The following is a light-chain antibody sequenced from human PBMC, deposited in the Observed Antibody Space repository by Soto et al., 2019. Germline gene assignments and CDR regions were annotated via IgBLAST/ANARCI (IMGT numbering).Light chain of an antibody. J-gene: IGLJ1*01. Sequence: SALTRPAYVSVSPGQSITISCTGTSSDVGSYNLVSWYQQHPGKAPKLMIYEGSKRPSGVSNRFSGSKSGNTASLTISGLQAEDEADYYCCSYAGSSTFVFGTGTKVTVL. CDR1: SSDVGSYNL. CDR2: EGS. CDR3: CSYAGSSTFV. V-gene: IGLV2-23*01.